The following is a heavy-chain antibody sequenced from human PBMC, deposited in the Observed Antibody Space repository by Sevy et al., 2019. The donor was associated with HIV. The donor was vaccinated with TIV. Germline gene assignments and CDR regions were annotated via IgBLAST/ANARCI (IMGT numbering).Heavy chain of an antibody. Sequence: AGSLRLSCAASGFTFGDYSMNWVRQAPGKELEWVSSIASNSEFMYYTDSVKGRFTISRDNANNSVFLQINSLRAEDTAVYYCTSLGQDWLFGSWGQGTPVTVSS. V-gene: IGHV3-21*06. CDR3: TSLGQDWLFGS. J-gene: IGHJ4*02. CDR1: GFTFGDYS. CDR2: IASNSEFM. D-gene: IGHD5-12*01.